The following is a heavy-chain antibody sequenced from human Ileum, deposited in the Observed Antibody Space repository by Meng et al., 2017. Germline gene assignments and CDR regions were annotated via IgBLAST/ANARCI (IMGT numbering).Heavy chain of an antibody. CDR2: IDTDGIGT. D-gene: IGHD6-6*01. V-gene: IGHV3-74*01. CDR1: GFAFSSLW. CDR3: VRLGGSSPVDY. Sequence: VHLVGSGGGLVQPGVSLRLSCAASGFAFSSLWMHWVRQAPGKELVWVSRIDTDGIGTTYADSVKGRFTISRDNAKNTLYLQMNSLRDEDTAVYYCVRLGGSSPVDYWGQGILVTVSS. J-gene: IGHJ4*02.